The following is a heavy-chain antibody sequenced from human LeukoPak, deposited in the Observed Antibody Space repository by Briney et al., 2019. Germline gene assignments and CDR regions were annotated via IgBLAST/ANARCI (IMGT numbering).Heavy chain of an antibody. Sequence: PSGTLSLTCAVSGGSISSSNWWSWVRQPPGKGLGWIGEIYHSGSTNYNPSLKSRVTISVDTSNNQFSLELSSVTAADTAVYYCASLYSSSWYGVGYYYYGMDVWGQGTTVTVSS. D-gene: IGHD6-13*01. CDR3: ASLYSSSWYGVGYYYYGMDV. J-gene: IGHJ6*02. CDR2: IYHSGST. CDR1: GGSISSSNW. V-gene: IGHV4-4*02.